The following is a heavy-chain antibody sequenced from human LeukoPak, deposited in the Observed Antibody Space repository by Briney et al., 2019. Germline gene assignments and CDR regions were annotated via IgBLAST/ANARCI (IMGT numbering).Heavy chain of an antibody. CDR2: IIPIFGTA. V-gene: IGHV1-69*13. CDR1: GGTFSSYA. J-gene: IGHJ3*02. CDR3: ARVARYYYDSSGYPRAFDI. D-gene: IGHD3-22*01. Sequence: SVNVSCKASGGTFSSYAISWVRQAPGQGLEWMGGIIPIFGTANYAQKFQGRVTITADESTSTAYMELSSLRSEDTAVYYCARVARYYYDSSGYPRAFDIWGQGAMVTVSS.